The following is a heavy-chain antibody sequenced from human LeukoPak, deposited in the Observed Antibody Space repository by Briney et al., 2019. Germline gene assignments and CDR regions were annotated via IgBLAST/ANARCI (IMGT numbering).Heavy chain of an antibody. CDR2: IKNNGLTT. CDR3: ARDFVS. J-gene: IGHJ5*01. V-gene: IGHV3-74*01. Sequence: GGSLRLSCAASGFTRSNYFMHWVRQAPGKGLMWVSRIKNNGLTTNYADSVKGRFTISRDNAKNTLYLQMNSLRAEDTAVYYCARDFVSWGQGTLVTVSS. CDR1: GFTRSNYF.